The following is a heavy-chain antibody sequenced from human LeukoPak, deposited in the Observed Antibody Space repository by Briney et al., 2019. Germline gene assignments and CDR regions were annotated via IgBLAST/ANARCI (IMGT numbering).Heavy chain of an antibody. V-gene: IGHV4-4*07. D-gene: IGHD6-13*01. CDR2: IYTSGST. CDR3: ARFTKDSSSSSGYYFDY. CDR1: GISVTSYY. Sequence: SETLSLTCTVSGISVTSYYWSWLRQPAGKGLEWIGRIYTSGSTSYNPSLRSRLTMSVDTSKNQFSLNLSSVTAADTAVYYCARFTKDSSSSSGYYFDYWGQGTLVTVSS. J-gene: IGHJ4*02.